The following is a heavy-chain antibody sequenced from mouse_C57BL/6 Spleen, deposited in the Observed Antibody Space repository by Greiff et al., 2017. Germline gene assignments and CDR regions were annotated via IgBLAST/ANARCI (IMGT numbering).Heavy chain of an antibody. Sequence: VKLMESGPGLVAPSQSLSITCTVSGFSLTSYAISWVRQPPGKGLEWLGVIWTGGVTNYNSALKSRLSISKDNSKSQVFLKMNSLQTDDTARYYCARKEDLDSPDRAMDYWGQGTSVTVSS. CDR1: GFSLTSYA. D-gene: IGHD3-2*02. CDR3: ARKEDLDSPDRAMDY. J-gene: IGHJ4*01. CDR2: IWTGGVT. V-gene: IGHV2-9-1*01.